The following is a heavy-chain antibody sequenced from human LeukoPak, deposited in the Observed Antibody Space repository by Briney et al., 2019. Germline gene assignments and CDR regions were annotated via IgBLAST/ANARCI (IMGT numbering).Heavy chain of an antibody. Sequence: ASVKVSCKASEYTFTTYDIHWVRQATGQGLEWMGWMNPNSGNTGYAQKFQGRATMTRNTSISTAYMELSSLRSEDTAVYYCAKLRRGATQLDYWGQGTLVTVSS. J-gene: IGHJ4*02. CDR1: EYTFTTYD. CDR2: MNPNSGNT. V-gene: IGHV1-8*01. CDR3: AKLRRGATQLDY. D-gene: IGHD1-26*01.